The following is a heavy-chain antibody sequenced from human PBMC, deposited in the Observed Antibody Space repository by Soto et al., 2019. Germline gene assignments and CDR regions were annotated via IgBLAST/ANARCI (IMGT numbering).Heavy chain of an antibody. CDR1: GGSFNTYY. D-gene: IGHD2-2*01. CDR2: IDHTATT. Sequence: PSETLSLTCAVFGGSFNTYYWSWIRQPPGKGLEWIGEIDHTATTNYNPSLKSRVTISLDTSRNQLSLNLSSVTAADTAVYYCARPGQGYCTSIRCLVPYYNVDVWGQGTTVTVSS. J-gene: IGHJ6*02. V-gene: IGHV4-34*01. CDR3: ARPGQGYCTSIRCLVPYYNVDV.